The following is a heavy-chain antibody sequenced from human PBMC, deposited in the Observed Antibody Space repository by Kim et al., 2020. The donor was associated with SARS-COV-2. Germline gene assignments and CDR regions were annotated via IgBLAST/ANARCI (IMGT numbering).Heavy chain of an antibody. CDR1: GFTFGNYA. D-gene: IGHD4-17*01. V-gene: IGHV3-23*01. Sequence: GGSLRLSCIVSGFTFGNYAMSWVRQAPGKGLEWVSAISGSGGSTYYADSVKGRFTISRDNSKNTLYLQMNSLRAEDTAVYYCAKEPDYGDYFDNWGQGTLVTVSS. CDR2: ISGSGGST. J-gene: IGHJ4*02. CDR3: AKEPDYGDYFDN.